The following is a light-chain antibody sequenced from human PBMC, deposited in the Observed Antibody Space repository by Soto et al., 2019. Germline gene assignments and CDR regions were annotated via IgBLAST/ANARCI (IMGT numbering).Light chain of an antibody. J-gene: IGLJ3*02. Sequence: QSVLTQPASVSGSPGQSITISCTGTSSDVGGYNYVSWYQQHPGKAPKLMIYDVSNRPSGVSNRFSGSKSGNTASLTISGLQAEDEADYYCSSYTSISTWFGGGTKLTVL. V-gene: IGLV2-14*01. CDR3: SSYTSISTW. CDR1: SSDVGGYNY. CDR2: DVS.